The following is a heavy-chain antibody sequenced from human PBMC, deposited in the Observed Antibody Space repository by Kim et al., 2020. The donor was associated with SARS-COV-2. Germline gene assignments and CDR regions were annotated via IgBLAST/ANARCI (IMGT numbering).Heavy chain of an antibody. Sequence: GGSLRLSCAASGFTFSSYGMHWVRQAPGKGLEWVAVISYDGSNKYYADSVKGRFTISRDNSKNTLYLQMNSLRAEDTAVYYCAKVSSGSYSSGYYFDYWGQGTLVTVSS. CDR2: ISYDGSNK. V-gene: IGHV3-30*18. D-gene: IGHD1-26*01. J-gene: IGHJ4*02. CDR1: GFTFSSYG. CDR3: AKVSSGSYSSGYYFDY.